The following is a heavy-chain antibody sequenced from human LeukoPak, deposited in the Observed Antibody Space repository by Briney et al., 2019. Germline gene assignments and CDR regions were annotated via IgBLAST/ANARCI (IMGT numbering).Heavy chain of an antibody. CDR2: ISAYNGNT. V-gene: IGHV1-18*01. CDR3: AIDSGSYHFDY. Sequence: ASVKVSCKASGYTFTNYIISWVRQAPGQGLEWMGWISAYNGNTNYAQKFQGRVTVTTDTAMSTAYMELRSLRSDDTAVYYCAIDSGSYHFDYWGQGTLVTVPT. D-gene: IGHD1-26*01. J-gene: IGHJ4*02. CDR1: GYTFTNYI.